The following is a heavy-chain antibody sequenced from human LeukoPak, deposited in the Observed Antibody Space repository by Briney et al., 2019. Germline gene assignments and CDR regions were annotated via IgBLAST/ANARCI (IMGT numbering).Heavy chain of an antibody. CDR2: IYYSGST. Sequence: SETLSLTCTVSGGSISSSSYYWGWIRQPPGKGLEWIGSIYYSGSTYYNPSLKSRVTISVDTSKNQFSLKLSSVTAADTDVYYCARSPLGYYYDSSGFDAFDIWGQGTMVTVSS. V-gene: IGHV4-39*07. CDR1: GGSISSSSYY. J-gene: IGHJ3*02. CDR3: ARSPLGYYYDSSGFDAFDI. D-gene: IGHD3-22*01.